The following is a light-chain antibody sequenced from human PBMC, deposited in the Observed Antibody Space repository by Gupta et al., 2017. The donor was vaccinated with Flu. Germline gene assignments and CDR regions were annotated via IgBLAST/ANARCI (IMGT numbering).Light chain of an antibody. CDR3: QVWDSSGDHPVVV. Sequence: SYVLTQPPSVSVAPGQTARITCGGSNILIKSVHWYQQKPGQAPRLVVYDDTARPSGITERCSGSHSTNTATLSVSRVEVGDEADYYCQVWDSSGDHPVVVFGGGTRLAVL. CDR2: DDT. V-gene: IGLV3-21*02. J-gene: IGLJ3*02. CDR1: NILIKS.